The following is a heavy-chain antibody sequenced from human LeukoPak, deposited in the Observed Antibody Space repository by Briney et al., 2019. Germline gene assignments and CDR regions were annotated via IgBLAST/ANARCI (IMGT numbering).Heavy chain of an antibody. V-gene: IGHV3-66*01. CDR1: GFTVSTKY. J-gene: IGHJ4*02. Sequence: GGSLRLSCAASGFTVSTKYMSWVRQAPGKGLEWVSIIYSGGSTYYADSVKGRFTISRDNSRSTLYLQLNSLRAEDTAVYYCASIMRDYYDSNGTLFDYWGQGTLVTVSS. D-gene: IGHD3-22*01. CDR2: IYSGGST. CDR3: ASIMRDYYDSNGTLFDY.